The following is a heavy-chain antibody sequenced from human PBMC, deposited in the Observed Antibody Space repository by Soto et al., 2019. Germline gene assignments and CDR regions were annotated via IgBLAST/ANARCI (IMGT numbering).Heavy chain of an antibody. CDR2: IYYSGSS. CDR3: ARYSSSWYYFDY. CDR1: GCSISSSSYY. J-gene: IGHJ4*02. V-gene: IGHV4-39*01. Sequence: TAETLSLTCTVSGCSISSSSYYWGWIRQPPGKGREWVGSIYYSGSSYSNPSLKSRVTISVDTSKNLYSLKLSSVAAADAVVYYCARYSSSWYYFDYWGQGTLVTVSS. D-gene: IGHD6-13*01.